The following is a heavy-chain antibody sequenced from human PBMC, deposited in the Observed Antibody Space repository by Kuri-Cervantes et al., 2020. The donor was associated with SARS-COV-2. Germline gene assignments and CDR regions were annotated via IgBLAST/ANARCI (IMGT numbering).Heavy chain of an antibody. CDR1: GFTFSDYY. J-gene: IGHJ4*02. Sequence: GESLKISCAASGFTFSDYYMNWVRQAPGKGLEWVSSISSSSTIYYADSVKGRLTISRDNAKNSLYLQMNSLRAEDTAVYYCARASLQEYSGSYFHYFDYWGQGTLVTVSS. V-gene: IGHV3-69-1*02. CDR3: ARASLQEYSGSYFHYFDY. CDR2: ISSSSTI. D-gene: IGHD1-26*01.